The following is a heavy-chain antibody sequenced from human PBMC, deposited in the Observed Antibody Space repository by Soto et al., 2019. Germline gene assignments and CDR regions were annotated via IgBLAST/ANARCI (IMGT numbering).Heavy chain of an antibody. Sequence: QSLTAACSDGSYSGYYCSWLHKPPGKGLEWIGEINHSGSTNYNPSLKSRVTISVDTSKNQFSLKLSCVTAADTAVYYCAGGDNDLEFFEHWGQGTLVTVSS. D-gene: IGHD3-3*01. CDR3: AGGDNDLEFFEH. V-gene: IGHV4-34*01. CDR2: INHSGST. J-gene: IGHJ1*01. CDR1: DGSYSGYY.